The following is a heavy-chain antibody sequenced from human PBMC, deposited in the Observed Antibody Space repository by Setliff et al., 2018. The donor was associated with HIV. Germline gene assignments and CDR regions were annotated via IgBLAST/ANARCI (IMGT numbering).Heavy chain of an antibody. CDR3: ARVVGAYYDSSGYYYSYYFDY. V-gene: IGHV3-21*01. J-gene: IGHJ4*02. CDR2: ISSSSSYI. Sequence: PGGSLRLSCAASGFTISSYSMNWVRQAPGKGLEWVSSISSSSSYIYYADSVKGRFIISRDNAKNSLYLQMNSLRAEDTAVYYCARVVGAYYDSSGYYYSYYFDYWGQGTLVTVSS. D-gene: IGHD3-22*01. CDR1: GFTISSYS.